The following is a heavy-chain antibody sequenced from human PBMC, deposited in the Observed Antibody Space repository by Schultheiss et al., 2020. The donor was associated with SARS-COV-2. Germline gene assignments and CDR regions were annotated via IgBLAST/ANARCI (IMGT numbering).Heavy chain of an antibody. CDR1: GYTFTSYG. CDR2: INPNSGGT. Sequence: ASVKVSCKASGYTFTSYGISWVRQAPGQGLEWMGWINPNSGGTNYAQKFQGRVTITADESTSTAYMELSSLRAEDTAVYYCAKRGYSSSWYLSAFEIWGQGTMVTVSS. D-gene: IGHD6-13*01. J-gene: IGHJ3*02. CDR3: AKRGYSSSWYLSAFEI. V-gene: IGHV1-18*01.